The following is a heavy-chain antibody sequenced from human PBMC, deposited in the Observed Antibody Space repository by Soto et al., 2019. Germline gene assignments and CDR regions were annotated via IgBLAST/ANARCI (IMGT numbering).Heavy chain of an antibody. CDR2: IDYSGST. Sequence: TLSLTCTVPGGSISSYYWSWIRQPPGKGLEWIGYIDYSGSTNYNPSLQSRVTISVDTSKNQFSLKLSSVTAADTAVYYCARGGNSYGYTNYFDYWGQGTLVTVSS. V-gene: IGHV4-59*01. J-gene: IGHJ4*02. D-gene: IGHD5-18*01. CDR1: GGSISSYY. CDR3: ARGGNSYGYTNYFDY.